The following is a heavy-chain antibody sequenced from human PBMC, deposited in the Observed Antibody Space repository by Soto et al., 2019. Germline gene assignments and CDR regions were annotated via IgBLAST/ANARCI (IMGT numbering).Heavy chain of an antibody. CDR1: GFTFDDYA. V-gene: IGHV3-9*01. J-gene: IGHJ6*02. CDR3: AKTYIPTFTYYYYGMDV. Sequence: LRLSCAASGFTFDDYAMHWVRQAPGKGLEWVSGISWNSGSIGYADSVKGRFTISRDNAKNSLYLQMNSLRAEDTALYYCAKTYIPTFTYYYYGMDVWGQGTTVTVSS. CDR2: ISWNSGSI. D-gene: IGHD3-16*01.